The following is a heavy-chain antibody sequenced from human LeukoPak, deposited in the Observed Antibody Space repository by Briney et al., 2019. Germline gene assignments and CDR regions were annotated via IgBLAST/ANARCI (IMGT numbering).Heavy chain of an antibody. CDR1: GYSFTSYW. CDR2: IYPGDSDT. Sequence: GESLRISCKGSGYSFTSYWIGWVRQMPGKGLEWMGIIYPGDSDTRYSPSFQGQVTISADKSISTAYLQWSSLKASDTAMYYCARPHDYSNYYFDYWGQGTLVTVSS. D-gene: IGHD4-11*01. V-gene: IGHV5-51*01. CDR3: ARPHDYSNYYFDY. J-gene: IGHJ4*02.